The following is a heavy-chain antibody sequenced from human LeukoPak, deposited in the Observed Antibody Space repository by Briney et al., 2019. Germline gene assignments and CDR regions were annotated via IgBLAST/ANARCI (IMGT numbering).Heavy chain of an antibody. J-gene: IGHJ6*03. CDR3: ARVWGNYYYYYYMDV. D-gene: IGHD3-16*01. CDR1: GGSISSYY. V-gene: IGHV4-59*01. Sequence: PSETLSLTCTVSGGSISSYYWSWIRQPPGKGLEWIGYIYYSGSTNYNPSLKSRVTISVDTSKNQFSLKLSSVTAADTAVYYCARVWGNYYYYYYMDVWGKGTTVTISS. CDR2: IYYSGST.